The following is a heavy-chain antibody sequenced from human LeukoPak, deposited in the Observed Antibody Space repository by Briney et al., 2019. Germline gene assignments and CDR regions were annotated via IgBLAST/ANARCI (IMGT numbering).Heavy chain of an antibody. Sequence: PSETLSLTCAVSGGSLSSFYWSWIRQPPGKGLEWIGYVYYSGSTNYSPSLKSRVTISVDASKKQFSLRLKSVTAADTAVYYCARGGVAVAGSPAADYYYYMDVWGKGTTVTVSS. J-gene: IGHJ6*03. CDR1: GGSLSSFY. CDR2: VYYSGST. CDR3: ARGGVAVAGSPAADYYYYMDV. V-gene: IGHV4-59*01. D-gene: IGHD6-19*01.